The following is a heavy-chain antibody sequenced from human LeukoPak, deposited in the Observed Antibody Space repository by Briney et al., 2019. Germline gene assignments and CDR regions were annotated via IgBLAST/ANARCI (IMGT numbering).Heavy chain of an antibody. J-gene: IGHJ4*02. D-gene: IGHD1-26*01. CDR2: IYTSGST. Sequence: SETLSLTCTVSGGSISSYYWSWIRQPAGKGLEWIGRIYTSGSTNYNPSLKRRGTMSVDTSKNQFSLKLSSVTAADTAVYYCARAPRGGSYLYYFDYWGQGTLVTVSS. CDR1: GGSISSYY. CDR3: ARAPRGGSYLYYFDY. V-gene: IGHV4-4*07.